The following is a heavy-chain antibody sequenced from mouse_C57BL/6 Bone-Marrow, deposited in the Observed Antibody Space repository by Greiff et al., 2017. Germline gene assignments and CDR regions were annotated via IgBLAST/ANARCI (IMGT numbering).Heavy chain of an antibody. V-gene: IGHV1-5*01. J-gene: IGHJ4*01. Sequence: EVQLQQSGTVLARPGASVKMSCKTSGYTFTSYWMHWVKQRPGPGLEWIGAIYPGNSDTSYNQKFKGKAKLTAVTSASTAYMELSSLTNEDSAVYYCTRAGDGYFYYAMDYWGQGTSVTVSS. D-gene: IGHD2-3*01. CDR2: IYPGNSDT. CDR3: TRAGDGYFYYAMDY. CDR1: GYTFTSYW.